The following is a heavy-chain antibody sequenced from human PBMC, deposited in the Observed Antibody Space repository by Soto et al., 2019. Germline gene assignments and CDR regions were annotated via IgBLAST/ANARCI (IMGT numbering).Heavy chain of an antibody. CDR1: GFTFSDYW. Sequence: EVQLVESGGGLVQRGGSLRLSCAASGFTFSDYWMHWVRQAPGKGPVWLSRINGDGSNTNHAHFVKGRFTISRDNAKNTLYLQINSLGAEDTAVYYCVRSMTTLTIDWLDPWGRGTQVTVSS. CDR2: INGDGSNT. D-gene: IGHD4-17*01. V-gene: IGHV3-74*01. CDR3: VRSMTTLTIDWLDP. J-gene: IGHJ5*02.